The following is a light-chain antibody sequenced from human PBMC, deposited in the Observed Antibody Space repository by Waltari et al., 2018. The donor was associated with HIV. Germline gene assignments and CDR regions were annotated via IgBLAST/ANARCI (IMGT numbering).Light chain of an antibody. J-gene: IGLJ3*02. CDR2: SND. Sequence: QSVLTQPPSVSGTHGQNVTISCSGRSTNIGRNIVNWYPQVPEAAPKLLTSSNDQRPSGVPDRFSGSKSGTSASLAISGLQSADEADYYCAAWDDSLNGMFGGGTKLTV. CDR3: AAWDDSLNGM. V-gene: IGLV1-44*01. CDR1: STNIGRNI.